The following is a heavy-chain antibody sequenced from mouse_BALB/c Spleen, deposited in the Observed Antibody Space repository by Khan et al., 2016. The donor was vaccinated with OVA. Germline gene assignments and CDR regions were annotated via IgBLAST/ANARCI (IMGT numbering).Heavy chain of an antibody. CDR2: SNPSTGYT. CDR3: ARGGYGNYGAY. V-gene: IGHV1-7*01. CDR1: GYTFTSYW. Sequence: QVQLQQSGAELAKPGASVKMSCKASGYTFTSYWMHWVKQRPGQGLEWIGYSNPSTGYTEFNQKFKDKATMTADKSSSTAYMQLSSLTSADSGVSYCARGGYGNYGAYWGQGTLVTVSA. J-gene: IGHJ3*01. D-gene: IGHD2-10*02.